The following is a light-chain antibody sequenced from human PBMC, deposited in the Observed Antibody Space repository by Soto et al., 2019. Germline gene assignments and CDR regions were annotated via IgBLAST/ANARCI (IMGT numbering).Light chain of an antibody. J-gene: IGLJ2*01. CDR1: SSDVGGYNY. V-gene: IGLV2-8*01. CDR2: EVS. Sequence: QSVLTQPPSASGSPGQSVTISCTGTSSDVGGYNYVSWYQQHPGKAPKLMIYEVSKRPSGVPDRFSGSKSGNTASLTVSGLQAEDEADYYCRSYAGSNNHVVFGGGTKVTVL. CDR3: RSYAGSNNHVV.